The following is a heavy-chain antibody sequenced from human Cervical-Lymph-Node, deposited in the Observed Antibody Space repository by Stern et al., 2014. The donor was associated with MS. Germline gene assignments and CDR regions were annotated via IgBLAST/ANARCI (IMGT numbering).Heavy chain of an antibody. CDR3: ARVDSSGYYKDAFDI. CDR1: GYTFTSYG. Sequence: QLVESGAEVKNPGASVKVSCKASGYTFTSYGISWVRQATGQGLEWMGWISAYNGNTNYAQKLQGRVTMTTDTSTSTAYMELRSLRSDDTAVYYCARVDSSGYYKDAFDIWGQGTMVTVAS. V-gene: IGHV1-18*01. CDR2: ISAYNGNT. D-gene: IGHD3-22*01. J-gene: IGHJ3*02.